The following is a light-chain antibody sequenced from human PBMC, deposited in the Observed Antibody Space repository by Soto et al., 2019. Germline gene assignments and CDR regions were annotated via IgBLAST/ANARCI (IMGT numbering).Light chain of an antibody. J-gene: IGLJ1*01. V-gene: IGLV2-14*01. Sequence: QSVLAQPSSVSGSPGQSITISCTGTSTDVGDYNYVSWYQHHPGKGPKLIIYEVSKRPSGVSDRFSGSKSGNKASLIISNLESEDESDYYCSSYTSTDTPFVFGTGTKVTVL. CDR2: EVS. CDR1: STDVGDYNY. CDR3: SSYTSTDTPFV.